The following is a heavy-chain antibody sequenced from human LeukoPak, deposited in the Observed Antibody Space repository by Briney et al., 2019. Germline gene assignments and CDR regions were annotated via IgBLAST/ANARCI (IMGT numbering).Heavy chain of an antibody. V-gene: IGHV3-23*01. CDR3: AKGRYYDFWSGYYTDNWFDP. CDR1: GFTFSSYA. D-gene: IGHD3-3*01. J-gene: IGHJ5*02. CDR2: ISGSGGST. Sequence: GGSLRLSCAASGFTFSSYAMSWVRQAPGKGLEWVSAISGSGGSTYYADSVRGRFTISRDNSKNTLYLQMNSLRAEDTAVYYCAKGRYYDFWSGYYTDNWFDPWGQGTLVTVSS.